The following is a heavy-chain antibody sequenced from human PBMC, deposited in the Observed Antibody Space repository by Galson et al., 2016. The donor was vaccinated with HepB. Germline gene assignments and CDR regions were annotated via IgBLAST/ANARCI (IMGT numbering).Heavy chain of an antibody. CDR3: AKDQAQNMAVALRWLDP. CDR1: GFSFSSYA. Sequence: SLRLSCAASGFSFSSYAMSWVRQAPGKGLEWVSAISGSGGDSTYYADSVKGRFTISRDNSENMLYLQMNSLRAEDTAVYYCAKDQAQNMAVALRWLDPWGQGTLVTVSS. CDR2: ISGSGGDST. V-gene: IGHV3-23*01. J-gene: IGHJ5*02. D-gene: IGHD6-19*01.